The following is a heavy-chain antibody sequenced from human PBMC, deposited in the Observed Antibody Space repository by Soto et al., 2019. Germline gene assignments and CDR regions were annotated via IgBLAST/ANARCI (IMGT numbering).Heavy chain of an antibody. J-gene: IGHJ6*02. CDR1: GGTFGSYA. D-gene: IGHD2-2*01. V-gene: IGHV1-69*01. CDR2: IIPILNSP. Sequence: QVQLVQSGAEVKKPGSSVKVSCKASGGTFGSYAITWVRRAPRQGLEWLGGIIPILNSPAYAQKFQARVVITADEITNTAYMELNSLRFDHTAVYYCAREAPYCTSATCPKFYDMDVWGQGTTVTVAS. CDR3: AREAPYCTSATCPKFYDMDV.